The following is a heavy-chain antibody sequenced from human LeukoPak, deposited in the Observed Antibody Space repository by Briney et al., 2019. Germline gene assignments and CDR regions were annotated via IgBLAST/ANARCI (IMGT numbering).Heavy chain of an antibody. J-gene: IGHJ4*02. CDR2: ISGTGETT. Sequence: PGGSLRLSCAASGVTFTTYAKSWVRQAPGKGLEWVAVISGTGETTFYADSVKGRFTISRDNSKNTLYLQMNSLRAEDTAVYYCAKGAYSSGWRYYFDYWGQGTLVTVSS. D-gene: IGHD6-19*01. CDR3: AKGAYSSGWRYYFDY. CDR1: GVTFTTYA. V-gene: IGHV3-23*01.